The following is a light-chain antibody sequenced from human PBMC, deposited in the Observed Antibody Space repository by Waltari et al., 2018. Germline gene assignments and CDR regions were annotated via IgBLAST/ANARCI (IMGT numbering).Light chain of an antibody. J-gene: IGKJ1*01. V-gene: IGKV3-20*01. CDR2: GAS. Sequence: EIVLTQSPGTLPLSPGERATLSCRASQSSGRYLAWYQQKPDQAPRLLVYGASSRATGIPDRFSGSGSGTDFSLTISRLEPEDFAVYYCQNHERLPATFGQGTKVEIK. CDR1: QSSGRY. CDR3: QNHERLPAT.